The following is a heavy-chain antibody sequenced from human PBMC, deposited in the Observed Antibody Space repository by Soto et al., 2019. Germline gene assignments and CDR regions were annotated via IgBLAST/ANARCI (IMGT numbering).Heavy chain of an antibody. CDR3: ARKSSSVWHSFDY. V-gene: IGHV4-28*05. CDR2: IHDSGTI. Sequence: SETLSLTCAFSGYSISGPNWWAWIRQPPGKGLELIGYIHDSGTIYNNPSLKSRVTMSVDTSKNQSSLKMNSLTAVDTAVYYCARKSSSVWHSFDYWGQGTLVTVSS. D-gene: IGHD6-19*01. CDR1: GYSISGPNW. J-gene: IGHJ4*02.